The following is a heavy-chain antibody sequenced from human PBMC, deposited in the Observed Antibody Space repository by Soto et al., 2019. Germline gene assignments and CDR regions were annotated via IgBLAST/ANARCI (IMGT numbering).Heavy chain of an antibody. J-gene: IGHJ5*02. D-gene: IGHD2-2*01. CDR3: ARVLIVVVPDPNWFDP. V-gene: IGHV1-18*01. CDR1: GYTFTSYG. CDR2: ISAYNGNT. Sequence: ASVKVSCKASGYTFTSYGISWVRQAPGQGLEWMGWISAYNGNTNYAQKLQGRVTMTTDTSTSTAYMELRSLRSDDTAVYYCARVLIVVVPDPNWFDPWGQGTLVTVSS.